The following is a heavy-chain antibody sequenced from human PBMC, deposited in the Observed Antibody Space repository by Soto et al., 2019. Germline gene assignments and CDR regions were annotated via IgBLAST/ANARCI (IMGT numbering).Heavy chain of an antibody. V-gene: IGHV1-18*01. D-gene: IGHD3-10*01. CDR3: ARGDFGDTMVRGVIIGEWYYYGMDV. Sequence: ASVKVSCKASGYTFTSYGISWVRQAPGQGLEWMGWISAYNGNTNYAQKLQGRVTMTTDTSTSTAYMELRSLRSDDTAVYYCARGDFGDTMVRGVIIGEWYYYGMDVWGQGTTVTVSS. J-gene: IGHJ6*02. CDR1: GYTFTSYG. CDR2: ISAYNGNT.